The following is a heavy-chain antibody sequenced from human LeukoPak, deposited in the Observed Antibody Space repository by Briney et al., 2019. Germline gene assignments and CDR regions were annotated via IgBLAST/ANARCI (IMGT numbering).Heavy chain of an antibody. V-gene: IGHV1-69*13. Sequence: ASVKVSCKASGYTFTSYGISWVRQAPGQGLEWMGGIIPIFGTANYAQKFQGRVTIPADESTSTAYMELSSLRSEDTAVYYCAGGGRYFDWWLDYWGQGTLVTVSS. CDR3: AGGGRYFDWWLDY. D-gene: IGHD3-9*01. J-gene: IGHJ4*02. CDR1: GYTFTSYG. CDR2: IIPIFGTA.